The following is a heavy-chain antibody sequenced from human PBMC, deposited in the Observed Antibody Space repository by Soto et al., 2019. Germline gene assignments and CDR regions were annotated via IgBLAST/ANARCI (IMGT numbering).Heavy chain of an antibody. CDR3: ARDWFTGTGIAVAGTYFQH. Sequence: QVQLVQSGAEVKKPGASVKVSCKASGYTFTSYGISWVRQAPGQGLDWMGWISAYNGNTNYAQKLQGRVTMTTDTSTSTAYMELRSLRSDDTAVYYCARDWFTGTGIAVAGTYFQHWGQGTLVTVSS. D-gene: IGHD6-19*01. J-gene: IGHJ1*01. CDR1: GYTFTSYG. V-gene: IGHV1-18*01. CDR2: ISAYNGNT.